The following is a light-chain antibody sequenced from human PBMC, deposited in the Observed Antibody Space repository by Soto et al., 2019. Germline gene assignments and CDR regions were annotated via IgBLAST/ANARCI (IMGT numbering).Light chain of an antibody. CDR2: WAS. CDR3: QQYYSTPFT. J-gene: IGKJ2*01. V-gene: IGKV4-1*01. CDR1: QSVLYSSNNKNY. Sequence: DIAMTQSPDSLAVSLGERATINCKSSQSVLYSSNNKNYLAWYQHKPGQPPKVLIYWASTRESGVPDRFSGSGSGTDFAITISGLQDEDVAVSCSQQYYSTPFTFGQGTKLEMK.